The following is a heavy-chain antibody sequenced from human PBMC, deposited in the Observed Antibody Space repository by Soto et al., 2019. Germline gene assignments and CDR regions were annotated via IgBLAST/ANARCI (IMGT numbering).Heavy chain of an antibody. D-gene: IGHD3-10*01. Sequence: EVQLLESGGGLVQPGGSLRLSCAASGVTISNYPMSWVRQAPGKGLEWVSGISGSGDRTYYADSAKGRFTISKDISKNSLSLQVDSLGVDDTGVYFCVKDDGGSPSTPPLWGQGTLVTVSS. J-gene: IGHJ4*02. CDR3: VKDDGGSPSTPPL. V-gene: IGHV3-23*01. CDR2: ISGSGDRT. CDR1: GVTISNYP.